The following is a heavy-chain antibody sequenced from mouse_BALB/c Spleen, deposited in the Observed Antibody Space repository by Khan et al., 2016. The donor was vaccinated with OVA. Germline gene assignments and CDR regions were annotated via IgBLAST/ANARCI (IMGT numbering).Heavy chain of an antibody. D-gene: IGHD2-13*01. CDR1: GFTFSDYY. J-gene: IGHJ3*01. CDR3: ARGYYGDPFAY. CDR2: ISDGGSYT. V-gene: IGHV5-4*02. Sequence: EVELVESGGGLVKPGGSLKLSCAASGFTFSDYYMYWVRQTPEKRLEWVATISDGGSYTYYPDSVKGRFTISRDDAKNNLNLQMNSLKSEDTAMYNCARGYYGDPFAYWGQGTLVTVSA.